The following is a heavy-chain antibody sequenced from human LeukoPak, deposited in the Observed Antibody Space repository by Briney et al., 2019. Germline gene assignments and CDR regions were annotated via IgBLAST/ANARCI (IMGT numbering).Heavy chain of an antibody. CDR3: ARDGLGNYGMDV. Sequence: SVKVSCKASGGTFSSYAISWVRQAPGQGLEWMGRIIPIFGIANYAQKFQGRVTITADKSTSTAYMELSSLRSEETAVYYCARDGLGNYGMDVWGQGTTVTVSS. V-gene: IGHV1-69*04. D-gene: IGHD7-27*01. CDR1: GGTFSSYA. J-gene: IGHJ6*02. CDR2: IIPIFGIA.